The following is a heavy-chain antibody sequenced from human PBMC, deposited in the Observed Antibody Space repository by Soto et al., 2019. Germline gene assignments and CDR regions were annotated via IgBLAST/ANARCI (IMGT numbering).Heavy chain of an antibody. CDR1: GFTFSSYS. V-gene: IGHV3-30-3*01. J-gene: IGHJ4*02. CDR2: ISYDGSNK. CDR3: ARESSY. Sequence: LXLSCAASGFTFSSYSMHWVRQAPGKGLEWVAVISYDGSNKYYADSVKGRFTISRDNSKNTLYLQMNSLRAEDTAVYYCARESSYWGQGTLVTVSS. D-gene: IGHD6-6*01.